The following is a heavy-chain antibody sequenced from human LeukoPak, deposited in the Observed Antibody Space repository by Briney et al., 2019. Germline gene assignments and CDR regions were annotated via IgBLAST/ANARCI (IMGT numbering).Heavy chain of an antibody. CDR1: GYTFTSYY. CDR3: ARDLRNRVVVVAATPGY. V-gene: IGHV1-46*01. CDR2: INPSGGST. D-gene: IGHD2-15*01. Sequence: ASVKVSFKASGYTFTSYYMHWVRQAPGQGLEWMGIINPSGGSTSYAQKFQGRVTMTRDTSTSTVYMELSSLRSEDTAVYYCARDLRNRVVVVAATPGYWGQGTLVTVSS. J-gene: IGHJ4*02.